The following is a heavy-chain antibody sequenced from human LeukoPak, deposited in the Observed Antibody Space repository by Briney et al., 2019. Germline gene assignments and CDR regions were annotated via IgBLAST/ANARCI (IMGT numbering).Heavy chain of an antibody. V-gene: IGHV1-8*02. D-gene: IGHD1-26*01. CDR1: GGTFSSYD. CDR3: ARGCRSGSYLSRYYYYMDV. Sequence: ASVKVSCKASGGTFSSYDINWVRQATGQGLEWMGWMNPNSGNTGYAQKFQGRVTMTRNTSISTAYMELSSLRSEDTAVYYCARGCRSGSYLSRYYYYMDVWGKGTTVTVSS. CDR2: MNPNSGNT. J-gene: IGHJ6*03.